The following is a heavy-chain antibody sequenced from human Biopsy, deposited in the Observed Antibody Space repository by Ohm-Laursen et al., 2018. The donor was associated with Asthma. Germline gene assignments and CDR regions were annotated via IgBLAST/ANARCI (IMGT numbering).Heavy chain of an antibody. CDR2: IMHDGSEK. CDR1: GFTFGDYW. D-gene: IGHD3-3*02. J-gene: IGHJ1*01. CDR3: ARTFHFWSPYHAEHYQL. V-gene: IGHV3-7*01. Sequence: SLRLSCSASGFTFGDYWMSWVRQVPGKGLEWVANIMHDGSEKNHVDSLKGRFTISRDNAKNSLYLQMNGLRAEDTAVYYCARTFHFWSPYHAEHYQLWGQGTLVTVSS.